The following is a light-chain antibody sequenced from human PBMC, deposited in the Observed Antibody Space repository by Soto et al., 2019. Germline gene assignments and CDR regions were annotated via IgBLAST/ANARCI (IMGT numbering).Light chain of an antibody. CDR3: QQANTFPGT. V-gene: IGKV1-12*01. J-gene: IGKJ1*01. Sequence: IQMTQSPSSVSASVGDRVTITCRASPDINSWLSWYQQKPGKAPNLLIYAASNLQNGVTSRFRGSGFGTDFSLAISSLQPEDFATYYCQQANTFPGTFGQGTRVEIK. CDR1: PDINSW. CDR2: AAS.